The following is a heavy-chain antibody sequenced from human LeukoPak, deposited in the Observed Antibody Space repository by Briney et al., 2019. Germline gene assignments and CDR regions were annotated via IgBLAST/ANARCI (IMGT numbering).Heavy chain of an antibody. V-gene: IGHV4-59*01. CDR3: ARGRVSSSTWYSTYYYFFYMDF. CDR1: DDSITMYY. D-gene: IGHD4-11*01. CDR2: VDHTGST. Sequence: PSETLSLTCTVSDDSITMYYWTWIRQPPGKGLEWIGYVDHTGSTKFNPSLNGRVSISRDTSNNCFSLRLRSVTAADTAVYFCARGRVSSSTWYSTYYYFFYMDFWGKGTTVTVSS. J-gene: IGHJ6*03.